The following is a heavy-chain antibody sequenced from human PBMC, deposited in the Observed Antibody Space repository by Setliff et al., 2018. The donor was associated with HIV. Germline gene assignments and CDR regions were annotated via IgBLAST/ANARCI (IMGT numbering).Heavy chain of an antibody. CDR2: LNSDGSST. J-gene: IGHJ4*02. V-gene: IGHV3-74*03. CDR3: AKGSYSSGRYDNYLDY. CDR1: GFTFSSYW. Sequence: LRLSCAASGFTFSSYWMHWVRQAPGKGLVWVSCLNSDGSSTTYADSVKGRFTISRDNAKNTVYLQMNSLRVEDTAVYYCAKGSYSSGRYDNYLDYWGQGALVTVSS. D-gene: IGHD3-22*01.